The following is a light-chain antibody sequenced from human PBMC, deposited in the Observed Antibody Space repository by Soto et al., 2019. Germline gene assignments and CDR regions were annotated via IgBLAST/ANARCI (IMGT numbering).Light chain of an antibody. J-gene: IGKJ2*01. Sequence: DIQMTQSPSSLSASVGDRVTITCRASQSINNYLSWYQQKSGKAPDRLIFAASTLASGVPSRFSGSGSGTEFTLTISSLQPDDFATYYCQQYNSYSYTFGQGTKVDIK. CDR2: AAS. V-gene: IGKV1-17*01. CDR3: QQYNSYSYT. CDR1: QSINNY.